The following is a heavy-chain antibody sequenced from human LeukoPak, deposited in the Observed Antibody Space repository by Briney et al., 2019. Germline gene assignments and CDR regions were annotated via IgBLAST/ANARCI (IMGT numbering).Heavy chain of an antibody. D-gene: IGHD3-10*01. V-gene: IGHV4-39*01. CDR1: GGSITSGNYY. CDR3: ARHADSGFGELAFDY. J-gene: IGHJ4*02. Sequence: SETLSLTCSVSGGSITSGNYYWGWIPQPPGKGVEWIGSIKYSGTTYHNPSLKSRVTISVDTSKNQFSLKLSSVTAADTGVYYCARHADSGFGELAFDYWGQGTLVTVSS. CDR2: IKYSGTT.